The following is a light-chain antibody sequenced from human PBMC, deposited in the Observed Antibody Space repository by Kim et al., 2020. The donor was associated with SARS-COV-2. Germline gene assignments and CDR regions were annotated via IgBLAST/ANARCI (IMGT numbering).Light chain of an antibody. V-gene: IGKV3-20*01. J-gene: IGKJ2*01. CDR3: QQYGSSPYT. CDR1: QSVSSSY. CDR2: GAS. Sequence: LSPGKRTTLSCRASQSVSSSYLAWYQQNPGQAPRLLIYGASSRATGIPDRFSGSGSGTDFTLTISRLEPEDFAVYYCQQYGSSPYTFGQGTKLEI.